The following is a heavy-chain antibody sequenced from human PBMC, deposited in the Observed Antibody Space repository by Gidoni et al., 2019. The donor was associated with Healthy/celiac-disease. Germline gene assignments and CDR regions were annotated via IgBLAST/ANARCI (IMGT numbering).Heavy chain of an antibody. D-gene: IGHD6-19*01. CDR3: ARKAVAGNIDY. V-gene: IGHV4-39*01. J-gene: IGHJ4*02. CDR2: IYYSGST. Sequence: QLQLQESGPGLVKPSETLSLTGTVSGGSISSSRYYWGGIRPPPGKGLEWIGSIYYSGSTYYNPSLKSRVTISVDTSKNQFSLKLSSVTAADTAVYYCARKAVAGNIDYWGQGTLVTVSS. CDR1: GGSISSSRYY.